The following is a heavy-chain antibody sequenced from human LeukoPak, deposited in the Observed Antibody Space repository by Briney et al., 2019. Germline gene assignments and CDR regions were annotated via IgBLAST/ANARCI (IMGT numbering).Heavy chain of an antibody. CDR3: ALDRITLSGSFGLSPIY. J-gene: IGHJ4*02. D-gene: IGHD1-26*01. V-gene: IGHV1-69*05. CDR2: IIPIFGTA. CDR1: GGTFSSYA. Sequence: SVKVSCKASGGTFSSYAISWVRQAPGQGLEWMGRIIPIFGTANYAQKFQGRVTITTDESTSTAYMELSSLRSEDTAVYYCALDRITLSGSFGLSPIYWGQGTLVTVSS.